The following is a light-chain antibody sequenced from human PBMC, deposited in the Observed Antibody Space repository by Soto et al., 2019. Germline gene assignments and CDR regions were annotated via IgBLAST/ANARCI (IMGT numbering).Light chain of an antibody. V-gene: IGLV1-44*01. CDR3: AAWDDSLNAFYV. CDR2: TND. CDR1: NSKIGRNS. J-gene: IGLJ1*01. Sequence: QSVLTQPPSASGTPGQRVTVSCSGSNSKIGRNSFNWYQHLPGTVLKLLIYTNDQRPSGVPDRFSGSKSGTSASLAISGLQSEDEADYYCAAWDDSLNAFYVFGTGTKVTVL.